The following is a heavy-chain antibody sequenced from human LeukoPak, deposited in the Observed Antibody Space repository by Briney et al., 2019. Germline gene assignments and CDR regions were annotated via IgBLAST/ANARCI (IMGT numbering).Heavy chain of an antibody. D-gene: IGHD6-13*01. CDR1: GYTFTSYD. J-gene: IGHJ4*02. CDR2: MNPNSGNT. Sequence: ASVKVSCKASGYTFTSYDINWVRQATGQGLEWMGWMNPNSGNTGYPQKFQGRVTITRNTSISTAYMELSSLRSEDTAVYYCARRRIAAAALDYWGQGTLVTVSS. CDR3: ARRRIAAAALDY. V-gene: IGHV1-8*03.